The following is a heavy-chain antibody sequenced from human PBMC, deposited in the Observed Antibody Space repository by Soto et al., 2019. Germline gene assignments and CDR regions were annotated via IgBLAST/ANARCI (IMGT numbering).Heavy chain of an antibody. D-gene: IGHD2-21*01. Sequence: AGGSLRLSCAASGFTFSNYGMHWVRQAPGKGLEWAAVIWYDGNNKYYADSVKGRFTISRDNSNNTLYVQMTSLRAEDTAVYYCARGLHSLFDYWGQGTLVTVSS. CDR3: ARGLHSLFDY. V-gene: IGHV3-33*01. CDR2: IWYDGNNK. J-gene: IGHJ4*02. CDR1: GFTFSNYG.